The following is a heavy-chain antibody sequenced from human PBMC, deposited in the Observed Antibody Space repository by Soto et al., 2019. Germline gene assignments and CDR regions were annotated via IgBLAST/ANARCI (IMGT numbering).Heavy chain of an antibody. CDR3: TTDLWRISVVVGSTGYFNP. V-gene: IGHV3-15*01. D-gene: IGHD2-15*01. J-gene: IGHJ5*02. CDR2: IKSKSDGGTT. CDR1: GFTFSDAW. Sequence: GGSLRLSCAASGFTFSDAWMSWVRQAPGKGLDWVGRIKSKSDGGTTEYAAPVRGRFTISRDDSKNTLYLQMNSLKTEDTAVYYCTTDLWRISVVVGSTGYFNPWGQGTPVTVYS.